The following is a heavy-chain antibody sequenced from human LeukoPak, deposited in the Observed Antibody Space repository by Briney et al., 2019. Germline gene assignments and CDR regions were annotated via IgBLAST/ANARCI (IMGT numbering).Heavy chain of an antibody. CDR3: ARDARTRGSDY. CDR2: IKPDGSGK. Sequence: PGGSLRLSCAASAFTFSNYWMSWIRQAPGKGLEWVANIKPDGSGKYYVDSVKGRFTISRDNAKNSLFLQMNSLRAEDTAVYYCARDARTRGSDYWGQGTLVTVSS. V-gene: IGHV3-7*01. J-gene: IGHJ4*02. CDR1: AFTFSNYW.